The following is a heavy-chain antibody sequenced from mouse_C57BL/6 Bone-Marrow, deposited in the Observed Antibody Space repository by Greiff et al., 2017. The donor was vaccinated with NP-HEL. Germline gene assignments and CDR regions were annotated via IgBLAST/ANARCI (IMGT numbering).Heavy chain of an antibody. V-gene: IGHV1-19*01. J-gene: IGHJ3*01. CDR1: GYTFTDYY. D-gene: IGHD2-10*02. CDR3: ARWYGNYVGWFAY. CDR2: INPYNGGT. Sequence: VQLKESGPVLVKPGASVKMSCKASGYTFTDYYMNWVKQSHGKSLEWIGVINPYNGGTSYNQKSKGKATLTVDKSSSTAYMELNSLTSEDSAVYYCARWYGNYVGWFAYWGQGTLVTVSA.